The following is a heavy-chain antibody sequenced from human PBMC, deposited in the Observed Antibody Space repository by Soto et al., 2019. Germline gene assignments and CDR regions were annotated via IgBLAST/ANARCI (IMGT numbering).Heavy chain of an antibody. Sequence: PSETLSLTCTVSGGSVSSDSSYWSWIRQPPGKGLEWIGYIYHSGSTYYNPSLKSRVTISVDRSKNQFSLKLSSVTAADTAVYYCARGGVDYYDSSGYYFSPYYFDYWGQGTLVTVS. CDR3: ARGGVDYYDSSGYYFSPYYFDY. CDR1: GGSVSSDSSY. D-gene: IGHD3-22*01. CDR2: IYHSGST. V-gene: IGHV4-30-2*01. J-gene: IGHJ4*02.